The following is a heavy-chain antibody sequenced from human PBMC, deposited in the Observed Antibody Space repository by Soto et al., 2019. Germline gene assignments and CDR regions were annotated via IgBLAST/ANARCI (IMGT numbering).Heavy chain of an antibody. D-gene: IGHD3-22*01. CDR3: ARARHYDSSVVIFSWYYDGMDV. Sequence: QVQLVQSGAEVKKPGASVKVSCKASGYTFTSYDINWVRQATGQGLEWMGWMNPNSGNTGYAQKFQGRVTITRKTSISTAYMEVSSRRSEGTAVYCCARARHYDSSVVIFSWYYDGMDVWGQGTTVTVSS. CDR2: MNPNSGNT. CDR1: GYTFTSYD. V-gene: IGHV1-8*01. J-gene: IGHJ6*02.